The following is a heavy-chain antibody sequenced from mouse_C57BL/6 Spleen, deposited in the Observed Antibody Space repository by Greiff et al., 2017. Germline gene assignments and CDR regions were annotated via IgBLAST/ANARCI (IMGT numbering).Heavy chain of an antibody. CDR3: ARHELRDYFDY. J-gene: IGHJ2*01. CDR1: GFTFSSYT. Sequence: DVHLVESGGGLVKPGGSLKLSCAASGFTFSSYTMSWVRQTPEKRLEWVATISGGGGNTYYPDSVKGRFTISRDNAKNTLYLQMSSLRSEDTALYYCARHELRDYFDYWGQGTTLTVSS. D-gene: IGHD1-1*01. CDR2: ISGGGGNT. V-gene: IGHV5-9*01.